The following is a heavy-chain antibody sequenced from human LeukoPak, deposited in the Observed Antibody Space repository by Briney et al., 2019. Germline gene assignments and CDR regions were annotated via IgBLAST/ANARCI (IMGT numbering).Heavy chain of an antibody. CDR2: IKQDGSEK. CDR1: GFTFSSYS. V-gene: IGHV3-7*04. J-gene: IGHJ4*02. CDR3: ARDRTSDY. Sequence: GGSRRLSCAAAGFTFSSYSMTWVRQAPGKGLEWVANIKQDGSEKYYVDSVKGRFTISRDNAKNSLYLQMNSLRADDTAVYYCARDRTSDYWGQGTLVTVSS.